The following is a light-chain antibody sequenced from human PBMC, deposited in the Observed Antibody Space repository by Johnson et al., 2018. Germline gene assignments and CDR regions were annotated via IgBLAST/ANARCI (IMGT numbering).Light chain of an antibody. V-gene: IGLV1-51*02. CDR3: GTWDSSLSAGNV. CDR2: ENN. CDR1: SSNIGNNY. Sequence: QSVLTQPPSVSAAPGQKVTISCSGSSSNIGNNYVSWYQQLPGTAPKLLIYENNKRPSGIPDRFSGSKSGTSATLAITGLQTGDEADYYCGTWDSSLSAGNVIGTGTKVTVL. J-gene: IGLJ1*01.